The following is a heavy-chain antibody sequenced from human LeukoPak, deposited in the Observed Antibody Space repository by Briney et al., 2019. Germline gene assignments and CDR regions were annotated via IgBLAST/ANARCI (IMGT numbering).Heavy chain of an antibody. CDR1: GFTFSSYA. CDR3: AKGREYGDYTLGY. V-gene: IGHV3-23*01. CDR2: ISGSGGST. D-gene: IGHD4-17*01. J-gene: IGHJ4*02. Sequence: GGSLRLSCAASGFTFSSYAMSWVRQAPGKGPEWVSAISGSGGSTYYADSVKGRFTISRDNSKNTLYLQMNSLRAEDTAVYYCAKGREYGDYTLGYWGQGTLVTVSS.